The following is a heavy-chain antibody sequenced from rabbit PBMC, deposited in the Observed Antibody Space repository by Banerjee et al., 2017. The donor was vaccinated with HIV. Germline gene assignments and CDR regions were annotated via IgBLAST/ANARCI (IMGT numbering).Heavy chain of an antibody. J-gene: IGHJ4*01. Sequence: QSLEESGGGLVKPGASLTLTCTASGFSFSSSYYMCWVRQAPGKGLEWIACIYAGSSGSTYYASWAKGRFTISKTSSTTVTLQMTSLTAADTATYFCARSDYGDAGYVYAYTYFNLWGPGTLVTVS. CDR2: IYAGSSGST. D-gene: IGHD6-1*01. CDR1: GFSFSSSYY. V-gene: IGHV1S40*01. CDR3: ARSDYGDAGYVYAYTYFNL.